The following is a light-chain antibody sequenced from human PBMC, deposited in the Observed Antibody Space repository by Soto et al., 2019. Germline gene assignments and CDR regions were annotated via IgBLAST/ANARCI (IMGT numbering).Light chain of an antibody. CDR3: QQYGSSPRT. J-gene: IGKJ1*01. V-gene: IGKV3-15*01. CDR1: QSVDDN. Sequence: IVMTQSPATLSVSPGERATLSCRASQSVDDNLAWYQQKPGQAPRLLIYGASTRATGIPARFSGSGSGTDFTLTISRLEPEDFAVYFCQQYGSSPRTFGQGTKVDIK. CDR2: GAS.